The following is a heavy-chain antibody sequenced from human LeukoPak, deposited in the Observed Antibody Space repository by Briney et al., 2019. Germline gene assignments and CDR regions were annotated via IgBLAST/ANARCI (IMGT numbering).Heavy chain of an antibody. Sequence: GGSLRLSCAASGFTFSSYWMHWVRQAPGKGLVWVSHINNDGSETSYADSVKGRFTISRDNAKNTVYLQMNTLRGEDTAVFYCARGVGGLNNWGQGALVTVSS. J-gene: IGHJ4*02. CDR2: INNDGSET. CDR3: ARGVGGLNN. V-gene: IGHV3-74*01. D-gene: IGHD3-10*01. CDR1: GFTFSSYW.